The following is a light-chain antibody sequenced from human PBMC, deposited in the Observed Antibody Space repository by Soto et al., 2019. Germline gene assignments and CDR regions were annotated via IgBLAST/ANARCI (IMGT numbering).Light chain of an antibody. CDR2: DVS. V-gene: IGLV2-14*03. CDR3: HVYTVGCPLV. J-gene: IGLJ2*01. Sequence: QSALTQPASVSGSPGQSITISCTGTSSDVHNYNYLSWYQQHPGKAPKLIIYDVSNRPSGVPSRFSGSKSGNTASLTLSGPQAEDEAEYYFHVYTVGCPLVFGGRTKLTVL. CDR1: SSDVHNYNY.